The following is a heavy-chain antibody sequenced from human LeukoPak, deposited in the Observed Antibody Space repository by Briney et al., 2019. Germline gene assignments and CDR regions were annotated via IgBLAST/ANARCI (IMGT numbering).Heavy chain of an antibody. CDR3: ARHIAIWSGYYQQNYFDY. V-gene: IGHV4-38-2*01. D-gene: IGHD3-3*01. CDR2: IYHSGST. Sequence: PSETLSLTCAVSGYSISSGYYWGWIRQPPGKGLGWIGSIYHSGSTYYNPSLKSRVTISVDTSKNQFSLKLSSVTAADTAVYYCARHIAIWSGYYQQNYFDYWGQGTLVTVSS. J-gene: IGHJ4*02. CDR1: GYSISSGYY.